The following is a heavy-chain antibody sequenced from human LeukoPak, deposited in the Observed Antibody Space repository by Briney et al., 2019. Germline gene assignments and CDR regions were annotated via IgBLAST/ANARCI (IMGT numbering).Heavy chain of an antibody. CDR2: ISYDGSNK. J-gene: IGHJ3*01. CDR3: AKGRSGSHV. D-gene: IGHD1-26*01. CDR1: GFTFSSYG. V-gene: IGHV3-30*18. Sequence: GGSLRLSCAASGFTFSSYGMHWVRQAPGKGLERVAVISYDGSNKYYADSVKGRFTISRDNSKNTLYLQMNSLRAEDTAVYYCAKGRSGSHVWGQGTMVTVSS.